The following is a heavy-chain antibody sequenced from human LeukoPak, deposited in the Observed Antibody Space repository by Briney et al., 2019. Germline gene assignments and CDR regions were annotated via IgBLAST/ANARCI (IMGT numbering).Heavy chain of an antibody. CDR1: GFTYSNAW. CDR2: IKSKTDGEPT. V-gene: IGHV3-15*01. J-gene: IGHJ4*02. Sequence: GRTPSLSRAASGFTYSNAWMSCVPGAPRKALEDGGGIKSKTDGEPTDYAAPVKGRFTISRDDSKNTLYLQMNSLKAEDTAVYYCTTDLAAVAGPILFDYWGQGTLVTVSS. D-gene: IGHD6-19*01. CDR3: TTDLAAVAGPILFDY.